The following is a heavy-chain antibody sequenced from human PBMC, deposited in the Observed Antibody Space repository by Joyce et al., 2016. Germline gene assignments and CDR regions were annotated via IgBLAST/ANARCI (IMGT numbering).Heavy chain of an antibody. CDR1: GFTFSSHS. CDR3: ARDLPPYYYFDH. Sequence: EVQLVESGGGLVKPGGSLRLSCAASGFTFSSHSMNWVRRAPGKRLEWVSSISSSKRFIYYGESVEGRFTISRDNARNSLYLQMNSLRAEDTAVYYCARDLPPYYYFDHWGQGILVTVSS. CDR2: ISSSKRFI. D-gene: IGHD2-21*01. V-gene: IGHV3-21*02. J-gene: IGHJ4*02.